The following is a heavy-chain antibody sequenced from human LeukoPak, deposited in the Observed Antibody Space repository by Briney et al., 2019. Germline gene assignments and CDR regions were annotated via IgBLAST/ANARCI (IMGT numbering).Heavy chain of an antibody. CDR1: GFTFSNYW. J-gene: IGHJ3*01. Sequence: PGGSLRLSCVASGFTFSNYWMHWVRQVPGKGLVWVSRLNGDGTNIIYADSVKGRFTISRDNAENTLYLQMNSLRAEDTALYYCARSQSGVFDVWGQGTMVTVSS. CDR3: ARSQSGVFDV. D-gene: IGHD2-8*01. CDR2: LNGDGTNI. V-gene: IGHV3-74*01.